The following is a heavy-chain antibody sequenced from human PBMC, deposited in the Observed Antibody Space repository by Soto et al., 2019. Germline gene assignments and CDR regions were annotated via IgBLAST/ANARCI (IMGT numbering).Heavy chain of an antibody. CDR3: AKDLYRLPNTDGFAFVV. CDR2: ISWNSNSI. D-gene: IGHD2-2*01. V-gene: IGHV3-9*01. J-gene: IGHJ3*01. CDR1: GFTFDDYA. Sequence: GGSLRLSCAASGFTFDDYAMHWVRQAPGKGLEWVSGISWNSNSIGYADSVKGRFTISRDNAKNSLYLQMNSLRAEDTALYYCAKDLYRLPNTDGFAFVVWGQGTLVTVSS.